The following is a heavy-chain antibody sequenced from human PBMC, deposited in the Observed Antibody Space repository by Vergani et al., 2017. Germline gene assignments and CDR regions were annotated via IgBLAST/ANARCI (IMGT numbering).Heavy chain of an antibody. CDR3: ARWSLAVAVGHDY. J-gene: IGHJ4*02. D-gene: IGHD6-19*01. CDR1: GGSFSGYY. V-gene: IGHV4-34*01. Sequence: QVQLQQWGAGLLKPSETLSLTCAVYGGSFSGYYWSWIHQPPGKGLEWIGEINHSGSTNYNPSLKSRVTISVDTSKNQFSLKLSSVTAADTAVYYCARWSLAVAVGHDYWGQGTLVTVSS. CDR2: INHSGST.